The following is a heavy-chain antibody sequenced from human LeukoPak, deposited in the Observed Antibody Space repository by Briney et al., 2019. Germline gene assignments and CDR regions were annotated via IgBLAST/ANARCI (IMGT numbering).Heavy chain of an antibody. CDR1: GGTFSSYA. D-gene: IGHD2-15*01. CDR2: IIPIFGTT. Sequence: SVKGSCKASGGTFSSYAFNWVRRAPGHGLQWMGGIIPIFGTTNYAQQFQGRVTMTTDESTGTAFMELSSLRSEDTAVYYCATDDGSSALVFDSWGQGTLLTVSS. J-gene: IGHJ5*01. CDR3: ATDDGSSALVFDS. V-gene: IGHV1-69*05.